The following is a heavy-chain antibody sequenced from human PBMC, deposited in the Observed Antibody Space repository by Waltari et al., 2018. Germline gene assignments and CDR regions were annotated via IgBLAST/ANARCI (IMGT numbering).Heavy chain of an antibody. CDR1: GGSIRSGGYY. Sequence: QVQLQESGPGLVKPSQTLSLTCTVSGGSIRSGGYYWSWTRHPPGKGLVWIGYIHYSGRTYSNPALTSRVTIPVDTSKNQFSLKLSALTAADTAVYYCARGSSWYGDFDYWGQGTLVTVSS. CDR2: IHYSGRT. J-gene: IGHJ4*02. D-gene: IGHD6-13*01. V-gene: IGHV4-31*03. CDR3: ARGSSWYGDFDY.